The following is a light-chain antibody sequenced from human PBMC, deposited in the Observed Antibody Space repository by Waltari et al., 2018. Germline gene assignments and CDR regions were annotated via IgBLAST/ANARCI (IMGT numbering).Light chain of an antibody. CDR2: KAS. J-gene: IGKJ1*01. CDR1: QSIGSW. V-gene: IGKV1-5*03. CDR3: QHLGT. Sequence: DIQMTKSPSPLPASVGDRVTITCRASQSIGSWLAWYQQKPGKAPNLLIYKASSLESGVPSRFSGSGSGTEFTLTISSLQSDDFATYYCQHLGTFGQGTKVEIK.